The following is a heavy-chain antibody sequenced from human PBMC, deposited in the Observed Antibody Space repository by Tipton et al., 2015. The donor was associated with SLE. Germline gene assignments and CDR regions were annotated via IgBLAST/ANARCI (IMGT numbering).Heavy chain of an antibody. D-gene: IGHD4-17*01. CDR3: ARANGDYVQDY. CDR1: GGSISSSSYY. V-gene: IGHV4-61*01. Sequence: LRLSCTVSGGSISSSSYYWSWIRQPPGKGLEWIGYIYYSGSTNYNPSLKSRVTISVDTSKNQFSLKLSSVTAADTAVYYCARANGDYVQDYWGQGTLVTVSS. CDR2: IYYSGST. J-gene: IGHJ4*02.